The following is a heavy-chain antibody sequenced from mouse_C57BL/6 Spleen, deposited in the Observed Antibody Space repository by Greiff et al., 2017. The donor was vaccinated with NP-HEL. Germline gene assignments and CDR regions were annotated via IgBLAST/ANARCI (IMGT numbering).Heavy chain of an antibody. J-gene: IGHJ1*03. V-gene: IGHV5-9*01. CDR1: GFTFSSYT. CDR3: ARPPYDYDGSYWYFDV. Sequence: DVHLVESGGGLVKPGGSLKLSCAASGFTFSSYTMSWVRQTPEKRLEWVATISGGGGNTYYPDSVKGRFTISRDNAKNTLYLQMSSLRSEDTALYYCARPPYDYDGSYWYFDVWGTGTTVTVSS. CDR2: ISGGGGNT. D-gene: IGHD2-4*01.